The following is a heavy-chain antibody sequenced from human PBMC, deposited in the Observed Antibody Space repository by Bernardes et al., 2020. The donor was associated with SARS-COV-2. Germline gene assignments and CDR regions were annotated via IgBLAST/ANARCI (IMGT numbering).Heavy chain of an antibody. J-gene: IGHJ5*02. Sequence: GRSLTLSCAVSGFTFSSYAMSWVRQAPGKGLAWVSAISGSGGSTYYADSVKGRFTISRDNSKNTLYLQMNSLRAEDTALYYCAKDGDSSSWGWFDPWGQGTLVTVSS. CDR2: ISGSGGST. CDR1: GFTFSSYA. V-gene: IGHV3-23*01. CDR3: AKDGDSSSWGWFDP. D-gene: IGHD6-13*01.